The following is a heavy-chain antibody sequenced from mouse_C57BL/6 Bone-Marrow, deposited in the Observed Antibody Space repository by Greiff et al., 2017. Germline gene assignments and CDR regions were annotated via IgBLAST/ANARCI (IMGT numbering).Heavy chain of an antibody. CDR1: GFSFTSYG. CDR3: AKRPSYCYGGEVYDWYFDV. Sequence: VQGVESGPGLVAPSQSLSITCTVSGFSFTSYGVDWVRQPPGKGLEWLGVIWGGGSTNYNSAPMSRLSISTDNSTSQVFLKMNSLQTADTATYLWAKRPSYCYGGEVYDWYFDVWGTGTTVTVSS. D-gene: IGHD2-12*01. J-gene: IGHJ1*03. V-gene: IGHV2-9*01. CDR2: IWGGGST.